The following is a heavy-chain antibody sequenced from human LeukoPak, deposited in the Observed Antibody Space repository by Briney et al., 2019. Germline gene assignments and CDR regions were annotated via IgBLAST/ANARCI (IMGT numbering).Heavy chain of an antibody. D-gene: IGHD4-11*01. CDR1: GFTFSSYS. CDR3: AKSLFTVSPLFDY. Sequence: PGGSLRLSCAASGFTFSSYSMNWVRQAPGKGLEWVSYISSSSSTIYYADSVKGRFTISRDNAKNSLYLQMNSLRAEDTAVYYCAKSLFTVSPLFDYWGQGTLVTVSS. J-gene: IGHJ4*02. V-gene: IGHV3-48*01. CDR2: ISSSSSTI.